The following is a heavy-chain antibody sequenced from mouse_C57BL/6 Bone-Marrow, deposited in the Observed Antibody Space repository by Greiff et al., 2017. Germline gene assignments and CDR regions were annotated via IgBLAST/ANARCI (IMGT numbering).Heavy chain of an antibody. V-gene: IGHV1-9*01. CDR1: GYTFTGYW. CDR2: ILPGSGST. Sequence: VQLQQSGAELMKPGASVKLSCKATGYTFTGYWIEWVKQRPGHGLEWIGEILPGSGSTNYNEKFKGKAKFTADTSSNTTYMQLSSLTNEDSAIYYCARSLIYYYGSSYVYYAMDYWGQGTSVTVSS. CDR3: ARSLIYYYGSSYVYYAMDY. D-gene: IGHD1-1*01. J-gene: IGHJ4*01.